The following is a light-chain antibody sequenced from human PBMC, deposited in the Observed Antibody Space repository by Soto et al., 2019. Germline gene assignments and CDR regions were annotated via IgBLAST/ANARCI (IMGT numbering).Light chain of an antibody. CDR2: DAS. Sequence: DIQMTQSPSSLSASVGDRVTITCQAIQDISNYLNWYQQKPGKAPKLLIYDASNLETGVPSRFSGSGSGSDFTFPISSLQPEDIATYYCQQYDNLPITFGQGTRLEIK. CDR3: QQYDNLPIT. CDR1: QDISNY. J-gene: IGKJ5*01. V-gene: IGKV1-33*01.